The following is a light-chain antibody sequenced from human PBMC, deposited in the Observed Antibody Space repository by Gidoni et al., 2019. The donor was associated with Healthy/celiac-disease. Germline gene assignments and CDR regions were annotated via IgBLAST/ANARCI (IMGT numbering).Light chain of an antibody. CDR1: QSVLYSSNNKNY. Sequence: DILMTQSLDSLSVSLGERATINCKSSQSVLYSSNNKNYLALYQQKPGQPPKLLIYWASTRESGVPDRCSGSGSGTDFTLTISSLQAEDVAVYYCQQYYSTRTFGQGTKVEIK. CDR3: QQYYSTRT. J-gene: IGKJ1*01. V-gene: IGKV4-1*01. CDR2: WAS.